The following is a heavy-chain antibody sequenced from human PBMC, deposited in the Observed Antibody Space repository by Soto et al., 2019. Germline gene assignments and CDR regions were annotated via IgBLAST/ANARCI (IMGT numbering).Heavy chain of an antibody. J-gene: IGHJ3*02. D-gene: IGHD5-12*01. Sequence: QVQLQESGPGLVKPSKTLSLTCTVSGGSVSSGSYYWSWIRRPPGKGLEWIGYIYYSGSTNYNPSLKSRVTISVDTSKNQFSLKLSSVTAADTAVYYCVRERSVEMATIHAFDIWGQGTMVTVSS. V-gene: IGHV4-61*01. CDR1: GGSVSSGSYY. CDR3: VRERSVEMATIHAFDI. CDR2: IYYSGST.